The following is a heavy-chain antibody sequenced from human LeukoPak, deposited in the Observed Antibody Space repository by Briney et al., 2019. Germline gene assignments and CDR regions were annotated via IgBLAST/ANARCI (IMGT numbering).Heavy chain of an antibody. Sequence: KSSGTLSLTCAVYXGXXSGYYWSWIRQXXXXXXEWIGEINHSGSTNYNPSLKSRVTISVDTSKNQFSLKLSSVTAADTAVYYCARVSWGVLRGNSFDYWGQGTLVTVSS. J-gene: IGHJ4*02. CDR3: ARVSWGVLRGNSFDY. V-gene: IGHV4-34*01. CDR1: XGXXSGYY. CDR2: INHSGST. D-gene: IGHD3-16*01.